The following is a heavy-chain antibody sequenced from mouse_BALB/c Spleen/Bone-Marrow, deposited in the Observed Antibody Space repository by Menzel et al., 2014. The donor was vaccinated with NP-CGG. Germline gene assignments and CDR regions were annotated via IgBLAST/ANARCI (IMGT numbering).Heavy chain of an antibody. CDR3: ARYDCVWYFYV. V-gene: IGHV14-3*02. CDR2: IDPANGNT. CDR1: GFNIKDTY. D-gene: IGHD2-12*01. Sequence: EVQLQQSGAELVKPGASVKLSCTASGFNIKDTYMHWVKQRPEQGLEWIGRIDPANGNTKYDPKFQGRATITADTSSNTACLQLSSLTSEGTAVYYCARYDCVWYFYVWGAGTTATVSS. J-gene: IGHJ1*01.